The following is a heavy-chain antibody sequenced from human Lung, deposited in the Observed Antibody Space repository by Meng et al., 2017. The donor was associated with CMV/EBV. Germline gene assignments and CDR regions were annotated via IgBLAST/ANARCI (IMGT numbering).Heavy chain of an antibody. CDR2: IYSGGST. CDR1: GFTVSSNY. J-gene: IGHJ3*02. V-gene: IGHV3-66*01. Sequence: GESLKISCAASGFTVSSNYMSWVRQAPGKGLEWVSVIYSGGSTYYADSVKGRFIISSDNYKNTLYLQMNSLRAEDTAVYYCSMVRGSGVDIWGQGTMVTVSS. CDR3: SMVRGSGVDI. D-gene: IGHD3-10*01.